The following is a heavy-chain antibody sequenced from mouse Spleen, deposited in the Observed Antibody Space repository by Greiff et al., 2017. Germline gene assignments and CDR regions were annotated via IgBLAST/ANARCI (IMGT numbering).Heavy chain of an antibody. CDR2: ISDGGSYT. CDR1: GFTFSSYA. D-gene: IGHD1-1*01. V-gene: IGHV5-4*03. CDR3: ARVPHYYGSSYVDY. J-gene: IGHJ2*01. Sequence: EVKLVESGGGLVKPGGSLKLSCAASGFTFSSYAMSWVRQTPEKRLEWVATISDGGSYTYYPDNVKGRFTISRDNAKNNLYLQMSHLKSEDTAMYYCARVPHYYGSSYVDYWGQGTTLTVSS.